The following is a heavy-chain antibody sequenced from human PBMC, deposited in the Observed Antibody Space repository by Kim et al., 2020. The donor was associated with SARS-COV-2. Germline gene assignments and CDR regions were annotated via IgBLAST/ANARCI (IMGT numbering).Heavy chain of an antibody. CDR1: GFTFSSYA. CDR2: ISGSGGST. Sequence: GGSLRLSCAASGFTFSSYAMSWVRQAPGKGLEWVSAISGSGGSTYYADSVKGRFTISRDNSKNTLYLQMNSLRAEDTAVYYCAKRLGHPTMIVVAFDYWGQGTLVTVSS. J-gene: IGHJ4*02. D-gene: IGHD3-22*01. CDR3: AKRLGHPTMIVVAFDY. V-gene: IGHV3-23*01.